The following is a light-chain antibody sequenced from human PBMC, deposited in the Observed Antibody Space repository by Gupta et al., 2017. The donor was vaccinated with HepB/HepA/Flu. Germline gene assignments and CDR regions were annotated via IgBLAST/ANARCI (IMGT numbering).Light chain of an antibody. J-gene: IGKJ1*01. CDR1: QSVSSSY. Sequence: ELVLTQSPVTLSLSLGERATLSCRASQSVSSSYLAWYQQKPGQAPRLLIYGATSRATGIPDRFSGSGCGTDFTLTISRREPEDFAVYYCQQECESPQWTFGQGTKVEI. V-gene: IGKV3-20*01. CDR3: QQECESPQWT. CDR2: GAT.